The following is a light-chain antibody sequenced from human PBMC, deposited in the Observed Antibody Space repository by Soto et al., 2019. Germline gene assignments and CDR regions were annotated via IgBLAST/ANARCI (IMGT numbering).Light chain of an antibody. Sequence: EVVLTQSPATLSLSPGEGATLSCRASQSIGNYLAWYQQKPGQTPRLLIYGASTRATGFPARFSGSGSGTEFTLTISSLQSEDFAVYYCQQYNNWPPTWTFGQGTKVDIK. V-gene: IGKV3-15*01. CDR3: QQYNNWPPTWT. CDR1: QSIGNY. CDR2: GAS. J-gene: IGKJ1*01.